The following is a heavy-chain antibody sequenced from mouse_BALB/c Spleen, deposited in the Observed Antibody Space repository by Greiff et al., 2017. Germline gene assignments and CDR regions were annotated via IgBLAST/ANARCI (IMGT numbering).Heavy chain of an antibody. CDR3: ARGGYPSY. CDR1: GFNIKDTY. CDR2: IDPANGNT. V-gene: IGHV14-3*02. J-gene: IGHJ3*01. D-gene: IGHD2-2*01. Sequence: EVKLQESGAELVKPGASVKLSCTASGFNIKDTYMHWVKQRPEQGLEWIGRIDPANGNTKYDPKFQGKATITADTSSNTAYLQLSSLTSEDTAVYYCARGGYPSYWGQGTLVTVSA.